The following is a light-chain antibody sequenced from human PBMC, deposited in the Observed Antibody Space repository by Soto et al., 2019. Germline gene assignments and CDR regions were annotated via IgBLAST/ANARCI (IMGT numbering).Light chain of an antibody. CDR3: QQYYNVPIT. Sequence: DIQMTQSPSALAASVGDRVTSTCRASQDIGNYLNWYQQRPGKAPKLLILDASSLDTGVPSRFSGSGSGTDFTFTISSLQSEDIATYYCQQYYNVPITFGQGTQLEIK. CDR2: DAS. CDR1: QDIGNY. J-gene: IGKJ5*01. V-gene: IGKV1-33*01.